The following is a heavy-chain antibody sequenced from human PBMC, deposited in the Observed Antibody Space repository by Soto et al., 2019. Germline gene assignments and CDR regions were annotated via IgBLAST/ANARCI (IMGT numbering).Heavy chain of an antibody. J-gene: IGHJ4*02. V-gene: IGHV5-51*01. CDR3: ARSGDCYNWPFDC. CDR1: GYTFTNYW. CDR2: IYPGDSDT. Sequence: PGDSLKIACTGSGYTFTNYWIGWVRQMPGKGLEWMGIIYPGDSDTRYSPSFQGQVTISVDKSISAAYLQWSSLKASDTAMYYCARSGDCYNWPFDCWGQGTLVNVSS. D-gene: IGHD2-21*01.